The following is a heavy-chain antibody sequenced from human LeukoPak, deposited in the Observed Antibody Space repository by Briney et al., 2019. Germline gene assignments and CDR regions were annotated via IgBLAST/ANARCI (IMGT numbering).Heavy chain of an antibody. CDR3: AKGTPWQLVFTHFDY. D-gene: IGHD6-6*01. V-gene: IGHV3-30-3*01. J-gene: IGHJ4*02. CDR2: ISYDGSNK. CDR1: GFTFSSYA. Sequence: GGSLRLSCAASGFTFSSYAMHWVRQAPGKGLEWVAVISYDGSNKYYADSVKGRFTISRDNSRNTLYLQMNSLRPEDTAVYYCAKGTPWQLVFTHFDYWGQGALVTVSS.